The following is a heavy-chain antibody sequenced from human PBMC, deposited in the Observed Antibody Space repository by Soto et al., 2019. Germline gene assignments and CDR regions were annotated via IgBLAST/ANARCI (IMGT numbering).Heavy chain of an antibody. V-gene: IGHV3-9*01. CDR1: GFTFDNYA. D-gene: IGHD3-10*01. CDR3: ATKGSGSYYNNWFDP. CDR2: ISWNSNTI. Sequence: PGGSLRLSFAASGFTFDNYAMHWVRQAPGKGLEWVSGISWNSNTIAYADSVKGRFTISRDNAKNSLYLQMNSLRAEDTAVYYCATKGSGSYYNNWFDPWGQGTLVTVSS. J-gene: IGHJ5*02.